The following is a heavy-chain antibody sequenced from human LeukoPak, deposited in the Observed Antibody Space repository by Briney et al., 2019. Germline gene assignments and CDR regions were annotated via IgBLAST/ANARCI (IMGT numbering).Heavy chain of an antibody. CDR3: AREWDSGSYYLGYFDY. CDR1: GFSVSANS. V-gene: IGHV3-72*01. CDR2: IRNKANSYTT. D-gene: IGHD1-26*01. J-gene: IGHJ4*02. Sequence: GGSLRLSCAASGFSVSANSMIWVRQAPGKGLEWVGRIRNKANSYTTEYAASVKGRFTISRDDSKNSLYLQMNSLKCEDTAVYYCAREWDSGSYYLGYFDYWGQGTLVTVSS.